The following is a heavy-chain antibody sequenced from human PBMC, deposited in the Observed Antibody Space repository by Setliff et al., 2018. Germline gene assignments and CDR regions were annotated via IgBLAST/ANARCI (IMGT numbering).Heavy chain of an antibody. D-gene: IGHD2-21*01. CDR3: TRAFYCGRKCYRGFDY. CDR1: GFTFSSYW. CDR2: INQDGSEK. J-gene: IGHJ4*02. Sequence: GGSLRLSCAASGFTFSSYWMSWVRQAPGKGLEWVANINQDGSEKYYVDSVKGRFTISRDNAKNSLYLQMNSLRAEDTAVYFCTRAFYCGRKCYRGFDYWGQGTLVTVSS. V-gene: IGHV3-7*01.